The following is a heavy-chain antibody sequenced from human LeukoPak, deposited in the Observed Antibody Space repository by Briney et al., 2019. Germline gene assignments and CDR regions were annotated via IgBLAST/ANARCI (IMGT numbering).Heavy chain of an antibody. CDR3: ATIAEFCGGDCYSEYFLQ. J-gene: IGHJ1*01. D-gene: IGHD2-21*02. Sequence: SETLSLTCTVSGASISSGSYYWGWIRQPPGKGLEWIGSIYYTGNTYYNPSLNSRVTISVDTSKKQFSLKLSSVTAADTAVYYCATIAEFCGGDCYSEYFLQWGQGTLVTVSS. CDR1: GASISSGSYY. CDR2: IYYTGNT. V-gene: IGHV4-39*01.